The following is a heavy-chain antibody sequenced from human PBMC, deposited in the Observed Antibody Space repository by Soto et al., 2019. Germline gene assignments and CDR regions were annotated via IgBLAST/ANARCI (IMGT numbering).Heavy chain of an antibody. CDR3: ARHTGSGSTSYQIIFNGNWFDP. CDR1: GGSISSSSYY. D-gene: IGHD2-2*01. V-gene: IGHV4-39*01. CDR2: IYYSGST. J-gene: IGHJ5*02. Sequence: SETLSLTCTVSGGSISSSSYYWGWIRQPPGKGLEWIGSIYYSGSTYYNPSLKSRVTISVDTSKNQFSLKLSSVTAADTAVYYCARHTGSGSTSYQIIFNGNWFDPWGQGTLVTVSS.